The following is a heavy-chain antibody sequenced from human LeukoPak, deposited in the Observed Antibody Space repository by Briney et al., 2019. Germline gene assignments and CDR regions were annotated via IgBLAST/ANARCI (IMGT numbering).Heavy chain of an antibody. CDR3: ARGGYYGSGNDFRFDP. CDR2: IYYSGST. Sequence: PSETLSLTCTVSGGSISSYYWSWVRQPPGKGLEWIGYIYYSGSTNYKPSLKSRVTISVDTSKNQFSLKLSSVTAADTAVYYCARGGYYGSGNDFRFDPWGQGTLVTVSS. V-gene: IGHV4-59*01. J-gene: IGHJ5*02. CDR1: GGSISSYY. D-gene: IGHD3-10*01.